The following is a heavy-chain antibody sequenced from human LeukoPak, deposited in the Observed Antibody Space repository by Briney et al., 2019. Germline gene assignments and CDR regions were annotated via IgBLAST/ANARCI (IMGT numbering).Heavy chain of an antibody. J-gene: IGHJ4*02. Sequence: SETLSLTCTVSGGSISSGDYYWSWIRQPPGKGLEWIAYIYYSGTAYYNPSLKSRVTLSVDTSKNQFSLKLSSVTAADTAVYYCARGTRENYGSGSTFDYWGQGTLVTVSS. CDR1: GGSISSGDYY. D-gene: IGHD3-10*01. V-gene: IGHV4-30-4*01. CDR2: IYYSGTA. CDR3: ARGTRENYGSGSTFDY.